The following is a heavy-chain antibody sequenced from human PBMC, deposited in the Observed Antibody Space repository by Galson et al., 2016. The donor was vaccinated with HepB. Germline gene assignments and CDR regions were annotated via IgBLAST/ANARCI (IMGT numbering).Heavy chain of an antibody. Sequence: SLRLSCAASGFTFSSHGMRWVRQAPGKGLEWVALIWYDGSNKYYADSVKGRFTISRDDSKNTLYLQMNSLRAEDTAVYYCARDGNPGGYFDYWGQGSLVTVSS. CDR3: ARDGNPGGYFDY. V-gene: IGHV3-33*01. CDR2: IWYDGSNK. CDR1: GFTFSSHG. J-gene: IGHJ4*02. D-gene: IGHD1-1*01.